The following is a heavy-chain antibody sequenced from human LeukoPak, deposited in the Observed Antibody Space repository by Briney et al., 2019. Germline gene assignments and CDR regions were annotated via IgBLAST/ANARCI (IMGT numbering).Heavy chain of an antibody. CDR1: GGSIRSSDYS. J-gene: IGHJ5*02. CDR2: IHYSGST. Sequence: SETLSLTCTVSGGSIRSSDYSWAWIRQPPGRGLEWIGTIHYSGSTFYKLPLKSRLTVSADTSRNQFYMKLSSVTAPDTAVYYGARASGVLPSFEWANWFDTWGQGSLVTVSS. D-gene: IGHD3-9*01. V-gene: IGHV4-39*01. CDR3: ARASGVLPSFEWANWFDT.